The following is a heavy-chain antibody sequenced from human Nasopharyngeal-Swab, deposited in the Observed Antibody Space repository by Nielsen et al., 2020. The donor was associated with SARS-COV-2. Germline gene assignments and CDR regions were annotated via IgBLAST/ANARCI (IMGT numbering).Heavy chain of an antibody. Sequence: WIRQPPGKGLEWVSYISSSGSTIYYADSVKGRFTISRDNAKNSLYLQMNSLRAEDTAVYYCARGEDWFGELFVRGGNYMDVWGKGTTVTVSS. CDR2: ISSSGSTI. D-gene: IGHD3-10*01. V-gene: IGHV3-48*03. CDR3: ARGEDWFGELFVRGGNYMDV. J-gene: IGHJ6*03.